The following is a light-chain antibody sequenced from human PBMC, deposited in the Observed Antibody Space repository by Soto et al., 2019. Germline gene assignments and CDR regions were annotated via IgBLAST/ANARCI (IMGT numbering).Light chain of an antibody. J-gene: IGKJ4*01. Sequence: DLQMTQSPSSVSASVGDRVPIACRAGPNVRSYLNWYQQKPGKAPNLLIYASSTLQSGVTSRFSGGGSGTAFTLSSNSVHPEDFATYSWHQSYTSPLSFGGGNKVEI. CDR2: ASS. CDR1: PNVRSY. CDR3: HQSYTSPLS. V-gene: IGKV1-39*01.